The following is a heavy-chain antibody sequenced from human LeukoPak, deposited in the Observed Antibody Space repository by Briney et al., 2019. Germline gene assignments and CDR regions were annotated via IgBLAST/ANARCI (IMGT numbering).Heavy chain of an antibody. CDR2: IYPGDSET. V-gene: IGHV5-51*01. J-gene: IGHJ6*02. CDR3: ARYCSGSSCFHYGMDV. CDR1: GYNFINHC. Sequence: GEPLKISCKGSGYNFINHCIGWVRQMPGKGLEWMAIIYPGDSETRYSPSFQGQVTISDDKSISTAYLQWSSLKASDTAMYYCARYCSGSSCFHYGMDVWGQGTTVTVSS. D-gene: IGHD2-15*01.